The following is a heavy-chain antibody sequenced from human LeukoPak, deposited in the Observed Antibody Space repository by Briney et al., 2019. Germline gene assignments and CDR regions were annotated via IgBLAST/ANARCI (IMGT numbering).Heavy chain of an antibody. CDR2: TYRDDIT. Sequence: GVLRLSCAASGFTVSSTYMTWVRQAPGKGLEWVSLTYRDDITNHADSVKGRFTISRDTAKNTLYLQMSSLSAEDTAIYYCASEGGVKYCSAGSCSLEHWGQGTLVTVSS. V-gene: IGHV3-66*02. CDR3: ASEGGVKYCSAGSCSLEH. D-gene: IGHD2-15*01. J-gene: IGHJ1*01. CDR1: GFTVSSTY.